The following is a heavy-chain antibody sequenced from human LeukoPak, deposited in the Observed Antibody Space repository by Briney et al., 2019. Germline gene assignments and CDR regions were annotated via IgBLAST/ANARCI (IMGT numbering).Heavy chain of an antibody. CDR3: ARSPSAGNWFDP. V-gene: IGHV3-33*01. Sequence: QPGRSLRLSCAASGFTFSSYGMHWVRQAPGKGLEWVAVIWYDGGNKYYADSVKGRFTISRDNSKNTLYLQMNSLRAEDTAVYYCARSPSAGNWFDPWGQGTLVTVSS. D-gene: IGHD3-10*01. CDR2: IWYDGGNK. CDR1: GFTFSSYG. J-gene: IGHJ5*02.